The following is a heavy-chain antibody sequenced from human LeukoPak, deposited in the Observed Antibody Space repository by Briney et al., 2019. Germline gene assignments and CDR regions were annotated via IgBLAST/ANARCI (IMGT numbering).Heavy chain of an antibody. V-gene: IGHV1-69*05. CDR1: GGTFSSYT. D-gene: IGHD4-17*01. CDR3: ARTEVGDYVYFDY. J-gene: IGHJ4*02. Sequence: ASVKVSCKASGGTFSSYTISWVRQAPGQGLEWMGRIIPIFGTANYAQKFQGRVTITTDESTSTAYMELSSLRSEDTAVYYCARTEVGDYVYFDYWGQGTLVTVSS. CDR2: IIPIFGTA.